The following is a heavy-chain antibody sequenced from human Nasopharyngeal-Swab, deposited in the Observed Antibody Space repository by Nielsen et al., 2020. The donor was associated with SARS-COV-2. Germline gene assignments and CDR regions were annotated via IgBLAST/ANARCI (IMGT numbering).Heavy chain of an antibody. V-gene: IGHV3-30*18. D-gene: IGHD4-17*01. CDR3: AKDVHGDYGGIDY. CDR1: GFTFSSSG. Sequence: GESLKLSCAASGFTFSSSGMDLVRQAPGKGLEWVAVISYDGSNEYYGDSVKGRFTISRDNSKNTLYLQMNSLRVDDTAVYYCAKDVHGDYGGIDYWGQGILVTVSS. CDR2: ISYDGSNE. J-gene: IGHJ4*02.